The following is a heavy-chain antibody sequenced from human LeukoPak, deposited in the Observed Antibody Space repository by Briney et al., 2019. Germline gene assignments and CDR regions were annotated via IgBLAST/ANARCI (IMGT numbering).Heavy chain of an antibody. V-gene: IGHV3-48*03. J-gene: IGHJ4*02. CDR1: GFTFSTYE. CDR2: ISSGGSTT. CDR3: ARRYCSSTSCTLDY. Sequence: GGSLRLSCAASGFTFSTYEMNWVRQAPGRGLEWVSYISSGGSTTYYAGSVKGRLTISRDNAKNSLYLQMNNLRGDDTAVYYCARRYCSSTSCTLDYWGQGTQVTVSS. D-gene: IGHD2-2*01.